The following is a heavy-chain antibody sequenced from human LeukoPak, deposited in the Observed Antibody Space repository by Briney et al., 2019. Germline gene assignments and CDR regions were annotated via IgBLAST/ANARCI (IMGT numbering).Heavy chain of an antibody. J-gene: IGHJ4*02. CDR1: GYTFTGYY. CDR2: INPNSGGT. V-gene: IGHV1-2*02. Sequence: GASVKVSCKASGYTFTGYYMHWVRQAPGQGLEWMGWINPNSGGTNYAQKFQGRVTMTRDTFISTAYMELSRLRSDDTAVYYCAREEFVGYCSSASCYRVLDYWGQGTLVTVSS. CDR3: AREEFVGYCSSASCYRVLDY. D-gene: IGHD2-2*01.